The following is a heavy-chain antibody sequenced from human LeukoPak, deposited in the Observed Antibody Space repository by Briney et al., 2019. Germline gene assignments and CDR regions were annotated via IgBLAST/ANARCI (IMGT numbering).Heavy chain of an antibody. J-gene: IGHJ4*02. D-gene: IGHD6-13*01. V-gene: IGHV3-49*04. CDR2: IRSEAYGGTT. CDR3: TRVAAAGTDDY. CDR1: GFTFGDYA. Sequence: GSLRLSCTASGFTFGDYAMSWVRQAPGKGLEWVGFIRSEAYGGTTEYAASVKGRFTISRDDSKSIAYLQMNSLKTEDTAVYYCTRVAAAGTDDYWGQGTLVTVSS.